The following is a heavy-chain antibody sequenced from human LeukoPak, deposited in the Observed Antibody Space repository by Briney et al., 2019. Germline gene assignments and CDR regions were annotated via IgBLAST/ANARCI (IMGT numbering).Heavy chain of an antibody. CDR3: ARATYREAFDI. J-gene: IGHJ3*02. Sequence: GGSLRLSCAASGFTFSSYSMNWVRQAPGKGLEWVSSISSSSYIYYADSVKGRFTISRDNAKNSLYLQMNSLRAEDTAVYYCARATYREAFDIWGQGTMVTVSS. V-gene: IGHV3-21*01. D-gene: IGHD2-2*02. CDR2: ISSSSYI. CDR1: GFTFSSYS.